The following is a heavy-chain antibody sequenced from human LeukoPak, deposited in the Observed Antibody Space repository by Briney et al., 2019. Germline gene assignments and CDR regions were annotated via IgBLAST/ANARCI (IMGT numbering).Heavy chain of an antibody. CDR2: INHSGST. CDR1: GGSFSGYY. CDR3: AREILEPGKTHEY. Sequence: SETLSLTCAVYGGSFSGYYWSWTRQPPGKGLEWIGEINHSGSTNYNPSLKSRVTISVDTSKNQFSLKLSSVTAADTAMYYCAREILEPGKTHEYWGQGTLVTVSS. D-gene: IGHD1-1*01. V-gene: IGHV4-34*01. J-gene: IGHJ4*02.